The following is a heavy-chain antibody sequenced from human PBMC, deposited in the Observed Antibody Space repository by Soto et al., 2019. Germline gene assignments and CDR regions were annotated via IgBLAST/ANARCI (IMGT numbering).Heavy chain of an antibody. Sequence: QVQLVQSGAEVKKPGSSVKVSYKASGGTFGGYGLSWVRQAPGQGLEWMGGILPLFATANYAQKFPGRVTISADGSASAGYLELHRLRSDETAVYYCARGGTWYAYAGGSYHYTAKLDYWGQGTLVTVSS. CDR2: ILPLFATA. J-gene: IGHJ4*02. D-gene: IGHD3-16*02. V-gene: IGHV1-69*12. CDR3: ARGGTWYAYAGGSYHYTAKLDY. CDR1: GGTFGGYG.